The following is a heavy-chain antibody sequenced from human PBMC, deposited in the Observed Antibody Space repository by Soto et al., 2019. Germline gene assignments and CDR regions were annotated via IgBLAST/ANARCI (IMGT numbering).Heavy chain of an antibody. J-gene: IGHJ6*02. Sequence: PGGSLRLSCAVSGFTFSSYVMSWVRQAPGKGLEWVSAISGSGGSTYYADSVKGRFTISRDNSKNTVFLQMNSLRDEDTAVYYCVKPPVITASYYYYDMDVWGQGTTVTVSS. V-gene: IGHV3-23*01. CDR1: GFTFSSYV. CDR3: VKPPVITASYYYYDMDV. D-gene: IGHD4-4*01. CDR2: ISGSGGST.